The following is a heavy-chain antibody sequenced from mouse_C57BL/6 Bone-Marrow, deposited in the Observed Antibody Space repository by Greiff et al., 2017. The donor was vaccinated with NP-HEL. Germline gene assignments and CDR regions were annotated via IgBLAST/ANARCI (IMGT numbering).Heavy chain of an antibody. J-gene: IGHJ2*01. CDR1: GYTFTSYW. Sequence: QVQLQQSGTELVKPGASVKLSCKASGYTFTSYWMHWVKQRPGQGLEWIGNINPSNGGTNYNEKFKSKATLTVDKSSSTAYMQLSSLTSEDSAVDYCATYYSNYEGEDYWGQGTTLTVSS. CDR3: ATYYSNYEGEDY. CDR2: INPSNGGT. D-gene: IGHD2-5*01. V-gene: IGHV1-53*01.